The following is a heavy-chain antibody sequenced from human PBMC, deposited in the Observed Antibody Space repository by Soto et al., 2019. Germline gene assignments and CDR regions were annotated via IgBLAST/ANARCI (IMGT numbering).Heavy chain of an antibody. D-gene: IGHD1-26*01. CDR1: GFTFNSFT. J-gene: IGHJ1*01. CDR2: ISHDGSHK. V-gene: IGHV3-30*04. CDR3: ATWEERYFQD. Sequence: QVQLVESGGGVVQPGRSLRLSCEASGFTFNSFTMHWVRQAPGKGLEWVAVISHDGSHKYTADSVKGRFTISRDDCKNALYLQMNSLRVEDTAIYYCATWEERYFQDWGQGTLVTVSS.